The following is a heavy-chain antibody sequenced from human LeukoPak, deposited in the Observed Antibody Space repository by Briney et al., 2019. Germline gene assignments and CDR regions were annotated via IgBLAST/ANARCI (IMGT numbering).Heavy chain of an antibody. CDR3: ARCFRNHRYYSHRFDP. CDR1: GYTFTSYG. V-gene: IGHV1-18*01. Sequence: GASVKVSCTASGYTFTSYGISWVRQAPGQGLEWMGWISAYNGNTNYAQKLQGRVTMTTDTSTSTAYMELRSLRSDDRAVYYCARCFRNHRYYSHRFDPWGQGTLVTVSS. J-gene: IGHJ5*02. CDR2: ISAYNGNT. D-gene: IGHD2-15*01.